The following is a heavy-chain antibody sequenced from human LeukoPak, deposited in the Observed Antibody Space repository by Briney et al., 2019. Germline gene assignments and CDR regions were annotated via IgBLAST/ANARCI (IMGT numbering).Heavy chain of an antibody. CDR3: ARGSRVLRLGELSFPG. Sequence: GGSLRLSRAASGFTFSSYSMNWVRQAPGKGLEWVSSISSSSSYIYYADSVKGRFTISRDNAKNSLYLQMNSLRAEDTAVYYCARGSRVLRLGELSFPGGGQGTLVTVSS. D-gene: IGHD3-16*02. CDR2: ISSSSSYI. CDR1: GFTFSSYS. J-gene: IGHJ4*02. V-gene: IGHV3-21*01.